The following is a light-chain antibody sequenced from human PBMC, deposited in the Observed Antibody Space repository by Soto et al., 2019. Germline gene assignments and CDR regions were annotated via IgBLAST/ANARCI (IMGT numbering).Light chain of an antibody. J-gene: IGLJ1*01. CDR3: CSYVGSYTFV. V-gene: IGLV2-11*01. CDR1: SSYVGGYNY. CDR2: NFN. Sequence: QSVLTQPRSVSGSPGQSVTISCTGTSSYVGGYNYVSWYQQHPGKAPQLLIFNFNRRPSGVPDRFSGSTSGNTPSLTISGLQAEDEADYYCCSYVGSYTFVFETGTKATVL.